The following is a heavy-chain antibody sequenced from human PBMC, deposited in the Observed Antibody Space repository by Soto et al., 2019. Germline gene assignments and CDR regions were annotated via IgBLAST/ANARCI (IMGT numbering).Heavy chain of an antibody. V-gene: IGHV4-31*03. J-gene: IGHJ4*02. Sequence: SETLSLTCTFSGGSMSTSAYYWSWIRQHPGKGLEWIGYIYYSGSTFYNPSLMSRVTISVDTSKQQFSLKMTSVTAADTAIYYCARHGSAVGRRGYFDFWGLGTLVTVSS. CDR3: ARHGSAVGRRGYFDF. CDR2: IYYSGST. D-gene: IGHD3-10*01. CDR1: GGSMSTSAYY.